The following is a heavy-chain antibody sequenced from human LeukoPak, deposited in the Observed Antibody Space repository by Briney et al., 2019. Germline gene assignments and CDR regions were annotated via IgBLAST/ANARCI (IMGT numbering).Heavy chain of an antibody. Sequence: PGGSLRLSCAASGFTFSNAWMSWVRQAPGKGLEWVGRIKSKTDGGTTDYAAPVKGRFTISRDDSKNTLYLQMNSLKTEDTAVYYCTTDWAQTTVTTAPDYWGQGTLVTVSS. D-gene: IGHD4-17*01. CDR1: GFTFSNAW. CDR2: IKSKTDGGTT. V-gene: IGHV3-15*01. J-gene: IGHJ4*02. CDR3: TTDWAQTTVTTAPDY.